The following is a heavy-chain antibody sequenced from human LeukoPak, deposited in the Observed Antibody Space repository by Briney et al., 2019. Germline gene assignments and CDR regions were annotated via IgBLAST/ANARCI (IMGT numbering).Heavy chain of an antibody. Sequence: PSETLSLTCTVSGGSISSYYWSWIRQPPGKGLEWIGYIYYSGSTNYNPSLKSRVTISVDTSKNQFSLKLTSVTAADTAVYYCARRDCTSTTCYAGSYYFDYWGQGTLVTVSS. CDR2: IYYSGST. CDR1: GGSISSYY. D-gene: IGHD2-2*01. V-gene: IGHV4-59*08. J-gene: IGHJ4*02. CDR3: ARRDCTSTTCYAGSYYFDY.